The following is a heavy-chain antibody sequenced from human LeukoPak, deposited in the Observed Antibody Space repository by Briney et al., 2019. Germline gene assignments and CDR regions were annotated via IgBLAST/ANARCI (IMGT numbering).Heavy chain of an antibody. CDR2: ISYDGSNK. D-gene: IGHD6-13*01. CDR3: AKKVIAAAGMGYNWFDP. J-gene: IGHJ5*02. Sequence: GGSLRLSCAASGFTFSSYSMNWVRQAPGKGLEWVAVISYDGSNKYYADSVKGRFTISRDNSKNTLYLQMNSLRAEDTAVYYCAKKVIAAAGMGYNWFDPWGQGTLVTVSS. V-gene: IGHV3-30*18. CDR1: GFTFSSYS.